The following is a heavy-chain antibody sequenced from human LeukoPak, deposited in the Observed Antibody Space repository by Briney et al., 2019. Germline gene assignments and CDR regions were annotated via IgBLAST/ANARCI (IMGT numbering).Heavy chain of an antibody. D-gene: IGHD2-15*01. CDR2: ISAYNGNT. J-gene: IGHJ4*02. CDR3: ARGCSGGRCY. CDR1: GYTFTSYG. V-gene: IGHV1-18*01. Sequence: ASVKVSCKASGYTFTSYGISWVRQAPGQGLEWMGWISAYNGNTNYAQRLQGSVTLTTHPSPNTAYVELRSLRSDDTAVYYCARGCSGGRCYWGEGTLVTVSS.